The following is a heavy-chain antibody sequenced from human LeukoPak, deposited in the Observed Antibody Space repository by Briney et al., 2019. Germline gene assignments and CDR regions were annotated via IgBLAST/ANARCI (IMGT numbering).Heavy chain of an antibody. V-gene: IGHV1-2*02. Sequence: GASVKVSCKASGYTFTGYYMHWVRQAPGQGLEWMGWINPNSGGTNYAQKFQGRVTMTRDTSISTAYMELSRLRSDDTAVYYCARGRDRYCSSTSCRSFDYWGQGTLVTVSS. J-gene: IGHJ4*02. CDR1: GYTFTGYY. D-gene: IGHD2-2*01. CDR2: INPNSGGT. CDR3: ARGRDRYCSSTSCRSFDY.